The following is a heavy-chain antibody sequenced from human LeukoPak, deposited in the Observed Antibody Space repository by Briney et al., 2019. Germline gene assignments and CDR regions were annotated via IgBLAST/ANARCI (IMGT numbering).Heavy chain of an antibody. CDR1: GGTFSSYA. V-gene: IGHV1-69*13. CDR3: ASSPPDLQSGSYFQH. Sequence: ASVKVSCKASGGTFSSYAISWVRQAPGQGLEWMGGIIPIFGTANYAQKFQGRVTITADESTSTAYMELSSLRSEDTAVYYCASSPPDLQSGSYFQHWGQGTLVTVSS. D-gene: IGHD6-25*01. CDR2: IIPIFGTA. J-gene: IGHJ1*01.